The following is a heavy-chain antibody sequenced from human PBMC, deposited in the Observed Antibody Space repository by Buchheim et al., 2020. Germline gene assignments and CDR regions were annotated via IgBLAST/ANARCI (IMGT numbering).Heavy chain of an antibody. V-gene: IGHV3-21*01. CDR1: GFTFSSYS. J-gene: IGHJ4*02. D-gene: IGHD6-19*01. Sequence: EVQLVESGGGLVKPGGSLRLSCAASGFTFSSYSMNWVRQAPGKGLEWVSSISSSSSYIYYADSVNGLFTISRDNAKTPLYPQMNSLRAEDTAVYYCATLPGIAVAGKVIDYWGQGTL. CDR2: ISSSSSYI. CDR3: ATLPGIAVAGKVIDY.